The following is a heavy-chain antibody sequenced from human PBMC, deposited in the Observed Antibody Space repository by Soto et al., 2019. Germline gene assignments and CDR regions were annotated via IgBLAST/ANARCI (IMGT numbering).Heavy chain of an antibody. Sequence: GESLKISCKGSGFSISSYWLGWVRQMAGKGLEWIGIIFPGDPDVRYNPSFQGQVTISADTSINTAYLQWTSLKASDTAMYYCARAIESGLIFPPGLAVWGQGTTVTVSS. CDR2: IFPGDPDV. V-gene: IGHV5-51*01. J-gene: IGHJ6*02. CDR1: GFSISSYW. CDR3: ARAIESGLIFPPGLAV. D-gene: IGHD2-21*01.